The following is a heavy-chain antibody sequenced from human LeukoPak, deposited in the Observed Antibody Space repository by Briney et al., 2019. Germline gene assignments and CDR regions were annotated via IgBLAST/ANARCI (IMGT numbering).Heavy chain of an antibody. J-gene: IGHJ4*02. CDR3: VGSSGWLFDY. CDR1: GFTFSNYW. Sequence: GGSLRLSCAGTGFTFSNYWMNWVRPAPGKGLEWVANIKEDGSRINYVDSVKGRFTISRDNAKNSVYLQMDNLRAEDTAVYYCVGSSGWLFDYWGQGILVAVSS. CDR2: IKEDGSRI. D-gene: IGHD6-19*01. V-gene: IGHV3-7*01.